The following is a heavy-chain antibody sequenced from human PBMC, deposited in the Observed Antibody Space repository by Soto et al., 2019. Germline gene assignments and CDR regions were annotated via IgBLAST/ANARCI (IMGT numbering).Heavy chain of an antibody. Sequence: QVQLVQSGAEVKKPGASVKVSCKASGYTFTSYYMHWVRQAPGQGLEWMGIINPSGGSTSYAQKFQGRVTMTRDTSTSTVYMELSSLRSEDTAVYYCARDPGDTAMVSVYYYYGMDVWGQGTTVTVSS. V-gene: IGHV1-46*01. CDR2: INPSGGST. J-gene: IGHJ6*02. D-gene: IGHD5-18*01. CDR1: GYTFTSYY. CDR3: ARDPGDTAMVSVYYYYGMDV.